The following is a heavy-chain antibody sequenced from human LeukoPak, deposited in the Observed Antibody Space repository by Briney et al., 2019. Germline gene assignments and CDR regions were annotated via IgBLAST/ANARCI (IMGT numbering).Heavy chain of an antibody. D-gene: IGHD3-22*01. Sequence: KPSETLSLTCAVYGGSFSGYYWSWIRQPPGKGLEWIGEINHSGSTNYNPSLKSRVTILVDTSKNQFSLKVRSVTAADTAVYYCARGAVVADYYDGSGYYNYFDYWGQGTLVSVSS. J-gene: IGHJ4*02. CDR1: GGSFSGYY. V-gene: IGHV4-34*01. CDR2: INHSGST. CDR3: ARGAVVADYYDGSGYYNYFDY.